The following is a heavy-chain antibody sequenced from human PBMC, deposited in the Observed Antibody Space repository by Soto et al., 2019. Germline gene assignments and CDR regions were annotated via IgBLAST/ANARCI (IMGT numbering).Heavy chain of an antibody. Sequence: PSETLSLTCAVSGGSISTSYYWSWIRQPPGKGLEWIGYIYYSGSTNYNPSLKSRVTISVDTSKNQFSLKLSSVTAADTAVYYCARVPRGIAAAGSFDYWGQGTLVTVSS. V-gene: IGHV4-59*01. D-gene: IGHD6-13*01. CDR2: IYYSGST. CDR3: ARVPRGIAAAGSFDY. J-gene: IGHJ4*02. CDR1: GGSISTSYY.